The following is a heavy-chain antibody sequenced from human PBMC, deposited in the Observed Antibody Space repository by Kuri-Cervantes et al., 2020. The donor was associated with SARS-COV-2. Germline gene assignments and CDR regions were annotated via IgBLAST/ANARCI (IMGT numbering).Heavy chain of an antibody. CDR2: IYYSGST. CDR3: ALGSGSTSYYFYYYMDI. Sequence: SEILSLTCTVSGGSISSHYWSWIRQPPGKGLEWIGYIYYSGSTYYNPSLKSRVSMSVDTSKNQFSLKLTSVTAADSAVYYCALGSGSTSYYFYYYMDIWGQGRTVTVSS. J-gene: IGHJ6*03. D-gene: IGHD3-10*01. CDR1: GGSISSHY. V-gene: IGHV4-59*04.